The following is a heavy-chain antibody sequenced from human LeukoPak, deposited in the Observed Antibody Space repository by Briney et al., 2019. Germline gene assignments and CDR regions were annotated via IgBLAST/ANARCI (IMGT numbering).Heavy chain of an antibody. CDR2: IRYDGSNK. CDR3: AKDGNIVVVPAAYYYYYMDV. V-gene: IGHV3-30*02. J-gene: IGHJ6*03. D-gene: IGHD2-2*01. Sequence: GGSLRLSCAASGFTFSSYGMHWGRQAPGKGLEWVAFIRYDGSNKYSADSVKGRFTISRDNSKNTLYLQMNSLRAEDTAVYDCAKDGNIVVVPAAYYYYYMDVWGKGTTVTVSS. CDR1: GFTFSSYG.